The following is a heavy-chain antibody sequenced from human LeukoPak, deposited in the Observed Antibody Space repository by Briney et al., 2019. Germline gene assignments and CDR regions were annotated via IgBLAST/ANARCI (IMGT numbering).Heavy chain of an antibody. D-gene: IGHD3-22*01. J-gene: IGHJ5*02. CDR3: ARDINGYYYDSHGYYPTDL. CDR1: GYIFTSYG. CDR2: ISVYNGNT. Sequence: ASVKVSCKASGYIFTSYGISWVRQAPGQGLEWMGWISVYNGNTNYPQRLQGRLTITTDTSTTTAYMELRSLRSDDTAVYYCARDINGYYYDSHGYYPTDLWGQGTLVTVSS. V-gene: IGHV1-18*01.